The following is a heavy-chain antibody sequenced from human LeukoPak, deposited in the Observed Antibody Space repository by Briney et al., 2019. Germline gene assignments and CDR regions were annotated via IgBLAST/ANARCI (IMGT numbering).Heavy chain of an antibody. J-gene: IGHJ3*02. CDR1: GFTFSSYS. D-gene: IGHD2-15*01. Sequence: GGSLRLSCEASGFTFSSYSVNWVRQAPGKGLEWVSSISGSSSYIYYADSLKGRFTISRDNARNSLYLQMNSLRAEDTAVYYCARDQDVYCSGGSCTAFDIWGQGTMVTVSS. CDR3: ARDQDVYCSGGSCTAFDI. V-gene: IGHV3-21*01. CDR2: ISGSSSYI.